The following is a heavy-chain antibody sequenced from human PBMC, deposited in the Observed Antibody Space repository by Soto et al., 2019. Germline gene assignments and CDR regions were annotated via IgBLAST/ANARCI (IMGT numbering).Heavy chain of an antibody. CDR1: GFTFSTYG. J-gene: IGHJ4*02. CDR2: ISYDGSNK. CDR3: AKSRGKLPSELGYSYGYAHDY. D-gene: IGHD5-18*01. V-gene: IGHV3-30*18. Sequence: QVQLVESGGGVVQPGRSLRLSCAASGFTFSTYGMHWVRQPPGKGLEWVAVISYDGSNKYYADSVKGRFTISRDNSKNTLYLKKNSLRDEDTAVYYCAKSRGKLPSELGYSYGYAHDYWGQGTLVTVSS.